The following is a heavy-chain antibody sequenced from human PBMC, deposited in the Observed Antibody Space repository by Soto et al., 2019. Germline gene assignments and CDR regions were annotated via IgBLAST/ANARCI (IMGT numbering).Heavy chain of an antibody. Sequence: ASVKVSCKASGYTFTGYYVHWVREAPGQGLEWMGWINPETGGTSYAQKFQGRVTLSRNTSINTAYLELSSLRSEDTAVYYCAGPGIAVAGMALRDYYYGMDVWGQGTTVTVSS. J-gene: IGHJ6*02. CDR2: INPETGGT. V-gene: IGHV1-2*02. CDR1: GYTFTGYY. CDR3: AGPGIAVAGMALRDYYYGMDV. D-gene: IGHD6-19*01.